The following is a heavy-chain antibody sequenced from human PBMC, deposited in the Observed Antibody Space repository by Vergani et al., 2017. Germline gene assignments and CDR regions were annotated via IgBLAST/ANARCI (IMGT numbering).Heavy chain of an antibody. Sequence: QVHLQESGPGLVKPSETLSLSSTVSGGSISTGGYYWTWIRQRPGKALEWIGFVYDSGNTYYNPSLEGRVSISADTSKNQFSRKLNFVTAADTAVYYCARRSYMPAPPTYYSFGFWGRGTLVTVSS. D-gene: IGHD2-2*01. CDR3: ARRSYMPAPPTYYSFGF. V-gene: IGHV4-31*03. CDR2: VYDSGNT. J-gene: IGHJ4*02. CDR1: GGSISTGGYY.